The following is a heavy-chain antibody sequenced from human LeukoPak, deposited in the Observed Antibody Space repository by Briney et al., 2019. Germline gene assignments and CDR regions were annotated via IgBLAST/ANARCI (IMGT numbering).Heavy chain of an antibody. CDR2: INPDSGGT. CDR1: GYTFNGYY. J-gene: IGHJ4*02. Sequence: ASVKVSCKASGYTFNGYYLHWVRQAPGQGLEWMGWINPDSGGTNYAQKFQGRVTMTRDTSISTAYMELSRLRSDDTAVYYCARWMTTVITPDYWGQGTLVTVSS. D-gene: IGHD4-17*01. V-gene: IGHV1-2*02. CDR3: ARWMTTVITPDY.